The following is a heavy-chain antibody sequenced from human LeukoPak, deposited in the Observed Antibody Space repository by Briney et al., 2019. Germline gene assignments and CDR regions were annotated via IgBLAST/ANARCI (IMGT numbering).Heavy chain of an antibody. CDR3: ARDGFSYSSGWYGNVY. J-gene: IGHJ4*02. Sequence: GRSLKPSCPAPGFTSRTYAMNWFRQAPAKGLEWVAVISYDGSNKYYADSVKGRFTISRDNSKNTLYLQMNSLRAEDTAVYYCARDGFSYSSGWYGNVYWGQGTLVTVSS. CDR1: GFTSRTYA. CDR2: ISYDGSNK. V-gene: IGHV3-30*04. D-gene: IGHD6-19*01.